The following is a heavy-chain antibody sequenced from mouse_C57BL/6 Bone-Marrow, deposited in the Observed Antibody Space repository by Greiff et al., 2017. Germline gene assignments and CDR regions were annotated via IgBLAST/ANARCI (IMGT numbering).Heavy chain of an antibody. Sequence: EVNLVESGGGLVQPGGSLKLSCAASGFTFSDYYMYWVRQTPEKRLEWVAYISNCGGRTYYPDTVKGRFTISRDNAKNTLYLQMSRLKSEDTAMYYCARQTPFYYGYDCYAMDYWGQGTSVTGSS. D-gene: IGHD2-2*01. CDR1: GFTFSDYY. V-gene: IGHV5-12*01. CDR2: ISNCGGRT. CDR3: ARQTPFYYGYDCYAMDY. J-gene: IGHJ4*01.